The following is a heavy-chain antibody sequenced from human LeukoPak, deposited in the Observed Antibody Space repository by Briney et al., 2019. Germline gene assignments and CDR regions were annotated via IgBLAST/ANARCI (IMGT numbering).Heavy chain of an antibody. D-gene: IGHD4-11*01. V-gene: IGHV4-4*07. Sequence: SETLSLTCTVSGGSISSYYWSWIRQPAGKGLEWIGRIYTSGSTNYNRSLKSRVTMSVDTSKNQFSLKLSSVTAVDTAVYYCARATVTPGIFDYWGQGTLVTVSS. CDR1: GGSISSYY. J-gene: IGHJ4*02. CDR2: IYTSGST. CDR3: ARATVTPGIFDY.